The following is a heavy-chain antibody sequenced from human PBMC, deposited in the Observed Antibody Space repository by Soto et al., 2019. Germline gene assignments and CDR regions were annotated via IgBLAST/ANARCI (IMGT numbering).Heavy chain of an antibody. CDR2: ISSSRSTK. J-gene: IGHJ6*02. Sequence: PAGSLSLCCAASGFTFSSYSMNWVRQAPGKGLEWVSYISSSRSTKYYADSVKGRFIISRDNAKNSLYLQMNSLRDEDTAVYYCVRDESVAAAGYYYYGMDVWGQGTTVTVSS. V-gene: IGHV3-48*02. CDR3: VRDESVAAAGYYYYGMDV. D-gene: IGHD6-13*01. CDR1: GFTFSSYS.